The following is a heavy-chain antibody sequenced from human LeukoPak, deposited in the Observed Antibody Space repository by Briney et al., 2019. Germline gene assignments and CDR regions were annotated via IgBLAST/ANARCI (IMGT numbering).Heavy chain of an antibody. V-gene: IGHV4-38-2*01. CDR2: IYHSGST. CDR1: GYSISSGYY. J-gene: IGHJ4*02. D-gene: IGHD3-3*01. CDR3: ARHGAAYYGFWSGSSLDY. Sequence: SETLSLTCAVSGYSISSGYYWGWIRQPPGKGLEWIGSIYHSGSTYYNPSLKSRVTISVDTSKNQFSLKLSSVTAADTAVYYCARHGAAYYGFWSGSSLDYWGQGTLVTVSS.